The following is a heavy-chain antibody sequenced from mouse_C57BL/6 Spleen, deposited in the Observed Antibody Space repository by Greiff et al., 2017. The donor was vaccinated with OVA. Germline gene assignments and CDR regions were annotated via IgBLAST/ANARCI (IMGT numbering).Heavy chain of an antibody. CDR1: GYTFTSSW. Sequence: QVQLQQPGAELVMPGASVTLSCKASGYTFTSSWMPWVKPRPGQGLEWIGELDPSASNTNNNQKFKGKFTLTVDKSSRTSYMQLSSRTSECSAVYDCARRTDPYYFDYWGQVTTHSVSS. CDR3: ARRTDPYYFDY. V-gene: IGHV1-69*01. CDR2: LDPSASNT. J-gene: IGHJ2*01.